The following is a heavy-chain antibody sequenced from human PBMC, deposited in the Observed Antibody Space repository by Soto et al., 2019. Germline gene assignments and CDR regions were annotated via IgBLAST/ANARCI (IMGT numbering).Heavy chain of an antibody. CDR2: IWYDGSNK. Sequence: QVQLVESGGGVVQPGRSLRLSCAASGFTFSSYGMHWVRQAPGKGLEWVAVIWYDGSNKYYADSVKGRFTISRDNSKNTLYLQMNSLRAEDTAVYYCVRGLSYSGSYYGAFDIWGQGTMVTVSS. CDR3: VRGLSYSGSYYGAFDI. J-gene: IGHJ3*02. D-gene: IGHD1-26*01. CDR1: GFTFSSYG. V-gene: IGHV3-33*01.